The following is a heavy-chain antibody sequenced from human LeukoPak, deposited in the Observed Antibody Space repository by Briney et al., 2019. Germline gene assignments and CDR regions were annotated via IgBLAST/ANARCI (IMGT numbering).Heavy chain of an antibody. CDR2: IYYSGST. D-gene: IGHD3-10*01. Sequence: KTSETLSLTCTVSGGSISSSSYYWGWIRQPPGKGLEWIGSIYYSGSTYYNPSLKSRVTISVDTSKNQFSLKLSSVTAADTAVYYCARDGSSDRGVLDYWGQGTLVTVSS. CDR3: ARDGSSDRGVLDY. V-gene: IGHV4-39*07. CDR1: GGSISSSSYY. J-gene: IGHJ4*02.